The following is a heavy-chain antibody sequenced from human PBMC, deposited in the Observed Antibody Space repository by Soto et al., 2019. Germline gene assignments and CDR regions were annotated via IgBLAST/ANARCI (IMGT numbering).Heavy chain of an antibody. V-gene: IGHV6-1*01. J-gene: IGHJ5*02. CDR3: ASDKIPYRSNSNWFDP. D-gene: IGHD6-13*01. CDR2: TYYRSKWYN. Sequence: PSQTLSLTCAISGDSVSSNSAAWNWIRQSPSRGLEWLGRTYYRSKWYNDYAVSVKSRITINPDTSKNQFSLQLNSVTPEDTAVYYCASDKIPYRSNSNWFDPWGQGTLVTVSS. CDR1: GDSVSSNSAA.